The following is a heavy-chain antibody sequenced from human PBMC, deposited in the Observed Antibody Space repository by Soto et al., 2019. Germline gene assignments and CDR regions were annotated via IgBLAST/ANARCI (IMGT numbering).Heavy chain of an antibody. CDR1: GGSISSSNL. CDR3: ARANRYPGDY. V-gene: IGHV4-4*02. Sequence: SETLSLTCAVSGGSISSSNLWSWVRQPPGKGLEWIGEINHSGSTNYNPSLKSRVTISVDTSKNQFSLKLSSVTAADTAVYYCARANRYPGDYWGQGTPVTVSS. D-gene: IGHD1-1*01. CDR2: INHSGST. J-gene: IGHJ4*02.